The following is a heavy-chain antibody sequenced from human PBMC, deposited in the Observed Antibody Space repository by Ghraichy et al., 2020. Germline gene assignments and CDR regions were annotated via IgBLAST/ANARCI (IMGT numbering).Heavy chain of an antibody. V-gene: IGHV4-39*01. Sequence: GSLSLTCTVSGDSIRSSSYYWGWIRQPPGKGLEWIGSIYYSGSTYYNPSLKSRVTMSVDTSKNQFSLKLSSVTAADTAVYYCVRHNHDSKGWFDPWGQGTLVTVFS. J-gene: IGHJ5*02. CDR3: VRHNHDSKGWFDP. CDR2: IYYSGST. D-gene: IGHD1-1*01. CDR1: GDSIRSSSYY.